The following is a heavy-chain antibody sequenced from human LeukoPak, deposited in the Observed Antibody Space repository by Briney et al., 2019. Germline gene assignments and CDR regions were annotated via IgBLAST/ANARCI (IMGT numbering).Heavy chain of an antibody. J-gene: IGHJ4*02. V-gene: IGHV4-59*08. CDR3: ARIYGSGSSSY. CDR2: IYYSGST. D-gene: IGHD3-10*01. Sequence: SETLSLTCTVSGGSMSSYYWSWIRQPPGKGLEWIGYIYYSGSTKYNPSLKSRVTISVDTSKNQFSLKLSSVTAADTTVYYCARIYGSGSSSYWGQGTLVTVSS. CDR1: GGSMSSYY.